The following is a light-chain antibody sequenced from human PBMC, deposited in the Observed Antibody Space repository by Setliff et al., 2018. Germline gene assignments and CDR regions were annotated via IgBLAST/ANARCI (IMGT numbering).Light chain of an antibody. J-gene: IGLJ1*01. CDR2: SND. V-gene: IGLV1-44*01. CDR3: AAWDDSLNGLYV. CDR1: SSNIGSNT. Sequence: KRVTISCSGGSSNIGSNTVNWYQQFPGTAPKLLIYSNDQRPSGVPDRFSGSKSGTSASLAISGLQSEDESYYYCAAWDDSLNGLYVFGTGTKVTVL.